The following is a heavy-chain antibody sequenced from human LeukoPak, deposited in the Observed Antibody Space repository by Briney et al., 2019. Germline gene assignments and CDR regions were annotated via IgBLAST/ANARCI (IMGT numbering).Heavy chain of an antibody. Sequence: SVKVSCKASGGTFSSYAISWVRQAPGQGLEWMGGIIPIFGTANYAQKFQGRVTITADKSTSTAYMELSSLRSEDTAVYYCAGPIVVVTANYAFDIWGQGTMVTVSS. CDR1: GGTFSSYA. D-gene: IGHD2-21*02. V-gene: IGHV1-69*06. CDR3: AGPIVVVTANYAFDI. CDR2: IIPIFGTA. J-gene: IGHJ3*02.